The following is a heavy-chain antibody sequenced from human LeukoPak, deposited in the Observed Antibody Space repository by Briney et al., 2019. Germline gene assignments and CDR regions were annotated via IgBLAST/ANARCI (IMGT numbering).Heavy chain of an antibody. CDR1: GYTFTGYY. V-gene: IGHV1-2*02. CDR3: ARDLGIVGVGWFDP. CDR2: INPKTGGT. J-gene: IGHJ5*02. D-gene: IGHD1-26*01. Sequence: ASVKVSCKASGYTFTGYYIHWMRQVPGQGLEWMGWINPKTGGTNYAQKLQGRVTMTTDTSTSTAYMELRSLRSDDTAVYYCARDLGIVGVGWFDPWGQGTLVTVSS.